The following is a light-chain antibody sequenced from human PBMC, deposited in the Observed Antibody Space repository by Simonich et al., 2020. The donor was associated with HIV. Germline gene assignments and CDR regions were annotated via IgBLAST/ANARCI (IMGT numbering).Light chain of an antibody. CDR2: AAS. V-gene: IGKV1-39*01. J-gene: IGKJ4*01. Sequence: DIQMTQSPNSLYASIGDRVTITCRESQSISSYLKCYQQKPGKAPKLLIYAASSLQSGVPSRFSGSGAGTDFTLSISSLQPEDFATYYCQQSYSTPPTFGGGTKVEIK. CDR3: QQSYSTPPT. CDR1: QSISSY.